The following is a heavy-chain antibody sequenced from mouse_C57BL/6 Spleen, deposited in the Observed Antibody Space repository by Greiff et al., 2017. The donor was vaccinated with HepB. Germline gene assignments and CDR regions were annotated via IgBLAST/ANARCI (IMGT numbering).Heavy chain of an antibody. V-gene: IGHV1-82*01. CDR2: IYPGDGDT. Sequence: QVQLQQSGPELVKPGASVKISCKASGYAFSSSWMNWVKQRPGKGLEWIGRIYPGDGDTNYNGKFKGKATLTADKSSSTAYMQLSSLTSEDSAVYFCARWLQRDAMDYWGQGTSVTVSS. CDR1: GYAFSSSW. J-gene: IGHJ4*01. D-gene: IGHD2-2*01. CDR3: ARWLQRDAMDY.